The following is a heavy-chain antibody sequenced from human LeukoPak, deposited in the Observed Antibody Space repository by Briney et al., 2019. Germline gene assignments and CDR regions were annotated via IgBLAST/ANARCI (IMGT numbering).Heavy chain of an antibody. V-gene: IGHV4-61*02. J-gene: IGHJ5*02. CDR2: IYTSGST. Sequence: SQTLSLTCTVSGGSISSGSYYWSWIRQPAGKGLEWIGRIYTSGSTNYNPSLKSRVTISVDTSKNQFSLKLSSVTAADTAVYYCAREPVPLYSSGYITDPWGQGTLVTISS. CDR1: GGSISSGSYY. D-gene: IGHD3-22*01. CDR3: AREPVPLYSSGYITDP.